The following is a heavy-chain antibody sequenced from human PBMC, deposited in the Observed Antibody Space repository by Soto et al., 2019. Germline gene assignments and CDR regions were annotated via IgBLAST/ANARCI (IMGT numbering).Heavy chain of an antibody. D-gene: IGHD2-15*01. CDR2: IYYSGST. CDR3: SFFFQAEDGIRVLCTVSAFLLNRSSDL. J-gene: IGHJ2*01. Sequence: PGKGLECIVSIYYSGSTYYNPSLKSRVTISVDTSKNQFSLKLSSLTAADTAVYYCSFFFQAEDGIRVLCTVSAFLLNRSSDL. V-gene: IGHV4-39*01.